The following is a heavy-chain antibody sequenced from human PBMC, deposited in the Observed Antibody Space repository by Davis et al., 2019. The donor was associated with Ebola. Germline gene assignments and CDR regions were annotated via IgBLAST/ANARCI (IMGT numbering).Heavy chain of an antibody. Sequence: GGSLRLSCTVSGFTFNNYGLHWVRRAPGKGLEWVAVISVDGRKRYYGDSVKGRFIVSRDNSKNTMYLQMNSLRLDDTAVYYCARGRFLEFLSTHDQKNWFDPWGQGTRVTVS. V-gene: IGHV3-30*04. CDR2: ISVDGRKR. J-gene: IGHJ5*02. CDR3: ARGRFLEFLSTHDQKNWFDP. CDR1: GFTFNNYG. D-gene: IGHD3-3*01.